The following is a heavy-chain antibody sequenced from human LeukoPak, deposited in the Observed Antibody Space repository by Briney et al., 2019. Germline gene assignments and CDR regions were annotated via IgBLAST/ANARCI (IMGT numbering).Heavy chain of an antibody. J-gene: IGHJ4*02. CDR3: ARRPNGDYPPDY. CDR2: IYSGVT. D-gene: IGHD4-17*01. V-gene: IGHV3-53*05. CDR1: GFTVSTNS. Sequence: PGGSLRLSCAVSGFTVSTNSMSWVRQAPGKGLEWVSFIYSGVTHYSDSVKGRFTISRDNAKNSLYLQMNSLRVEDTAMYYCARRPNGDYPPDYWGQGTLVTVSS.